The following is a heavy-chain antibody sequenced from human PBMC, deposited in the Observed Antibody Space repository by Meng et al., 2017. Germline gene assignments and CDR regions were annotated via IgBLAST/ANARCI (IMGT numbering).Heavy chain of an antibody. V-gene: IGHV3-49*03. D-gene: IGHD6-13*01. CDR1: GFTFGDYA. CDR3: ARDIAAAGTFDY. Sequence: GESLKISCTASGFTFGDYAMSWFRQAPGKGLEWVGFIRSKAYGGTTEYAASVKGRFTISRDNAKNSLYLQMNSLRAEDTAVYYCARDIAAAGTFDYWGQGTLVTVSS. CDR2: IRSKAYGGTT. J-gene: IGHJ4*02.